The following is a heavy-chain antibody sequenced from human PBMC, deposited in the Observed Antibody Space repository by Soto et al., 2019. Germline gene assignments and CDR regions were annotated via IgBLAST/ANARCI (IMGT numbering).Heavy chain of an antibody. CDR2: ISSTSDYI. CDR3: ARANGDYSDAFDI. J-gene: IGHJ3*02. D-gene: IGHD4-17*01. Sequence: EVQLVESGGGLVKPGGSLRLSCAASGFTFSDYNINWVRQAPGEGLEWVSSISSTSDYIYYADTVKGRFTISRDNAKNLVSLQIHSLRAEDTAIYYCARANGDYSDAFDIWGQGTMGTVSS. CDR1: GFTFSDYN. V-gene: IGHV3-21*01.